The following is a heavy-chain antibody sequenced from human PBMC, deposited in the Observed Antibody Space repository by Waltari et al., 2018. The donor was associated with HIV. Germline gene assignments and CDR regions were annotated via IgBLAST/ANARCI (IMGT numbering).Heavy chain of an antibody. Sequence: DVQLVESGGEWVQIGGSLRLSCAGSGFAFYPSEMHWVRQGPGKGLEWIAYISSNGGAIHYTDSVRGRFTISRDNAKSSLYLQMNSLRGEDTAIYYCARDDLIVRRPFGIWGQGTMVTV. CDR3: ARDDLIVRRPFGI. V-gene: IGHV3-48*03. J-gene: IGHJ3*02. CDR2: ISSNGGAI. CDR1: GFAFYPSE. D-gene: IGHD3-16*02.